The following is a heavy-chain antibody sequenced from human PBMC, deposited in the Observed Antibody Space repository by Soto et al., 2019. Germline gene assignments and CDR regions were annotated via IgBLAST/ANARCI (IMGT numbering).Heavy chain of an antibody. CDR2: IYYSGST. V-gene: IGHV4-30-4*01. D-gene: IGHD1-1*01. J-gene: IGHJ6*02. CDR1: GGSISSGDYY. CDR3: AREGKGTTGTTKRLGDYYGMDV. Sequence: SETLSLTCTVSGGSISSGDYYWSWIRQPPGKGLEWIGYIYYSGSTYYNPSLKSRVTISVDTSKNQFYLKLSSVTAADTAVYYCAREGKGTTGTTKRLGDYYGMDVWGLGTTVTVSS.